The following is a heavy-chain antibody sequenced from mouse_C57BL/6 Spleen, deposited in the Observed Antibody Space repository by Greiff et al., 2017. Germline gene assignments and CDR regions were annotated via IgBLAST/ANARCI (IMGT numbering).Heavy chain of an antibody. V-gene: IGHV5-17*01. CDR3: AKTHYYGSPYYFDY. CDR1: GFTFSDYG. CDR2: ISSGSSTI. J-gene: IGHJ2*01. Sequence: EVQWVESGGGLVKPGGSLKLSCAASGFTFSDYGMHWVRQAPEKGLEWVAYISSGSSTIYYADTVKGRFTISRDNAKNTLFLQMTSLRSEDTAMYYCAKTHYYGSPYYFDYWGQGTTLTVSS. D-gene: IGHD1-1*01.